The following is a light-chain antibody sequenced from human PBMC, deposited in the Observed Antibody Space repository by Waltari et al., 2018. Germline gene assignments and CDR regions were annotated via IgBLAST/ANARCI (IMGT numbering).Light chain of an antibody. CDR3: CSCSGDLSFGVV. CDR2: EVT. J-gene: IGLJ2*01. Sequence: QSALTQPASVSGSPGQSITISCTGTSHDVGNYDLVSWYQQHPGKAPKLIIYEVTKRPSGFSNRFSGSKSGNTASLTISGLHTEDEGDYYCCSCSGDLSFGVVFGGGTKLTVL. V-gene: IGLV2-23*02. CDR1: SHDVGNYDL.